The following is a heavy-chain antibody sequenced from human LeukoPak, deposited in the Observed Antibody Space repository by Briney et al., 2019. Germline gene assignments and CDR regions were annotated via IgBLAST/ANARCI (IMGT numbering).Heavy chain of an antibody. CDR3: ARQLLWFGELLYWFDP. V-gene: IGHV4-39*01. CDR1: GGSISSSSYY. J-gene: IGHJ5*02. D-gene: IGHD3-10*01. CDR2: IYYSGST. Sequence: SETLSLTCTVSGGSISSSSYYWGWIRQPPGKGLEWIGSIYYSGSTYYNPSLKSRVTISVDTSKNQFSLKLSSVTAADTAAYYCARQLLWFGELLYWFDPWGQGTLVTVSS.